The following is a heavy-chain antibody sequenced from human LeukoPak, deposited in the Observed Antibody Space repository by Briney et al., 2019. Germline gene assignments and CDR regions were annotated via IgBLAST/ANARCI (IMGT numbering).Heavy chain of an antibody. D-gene: IGHD3-16*01. V-gene: IGHV4-34*01. J-gene: IGHJ5*02. Sequence: SETLSLTCAVYGGSFSGYYWSWIRQPPGKGLEWIGEINHSGSTNYNPSLKSRVTISVDTSKNQFSLKLSSVTAADTAVYYCAGRSRILGAFDPWGQGTLVTVSS. CDR3: AGRSRILGAFDP. CDR2: INHSGST. CDR1: GGSFSGYY.